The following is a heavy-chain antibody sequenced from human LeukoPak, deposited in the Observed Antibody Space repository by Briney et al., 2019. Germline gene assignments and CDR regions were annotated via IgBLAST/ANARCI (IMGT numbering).Heavy chain of an antibody. D-gene: IGHD3-16*01. J-gene: IGHJ4*02. CDR3: ARARFASLDY. CDR2: ISSSSSTI. CDR1: GFTFSSYS. Sequence: GGSLRLSCAASGFTFSSYSMNWVRQAPGKGLEWVSYISSSSSTIYYADSVKGRFTISRDNAKNSLYLQMNSLRAEDTAVYYCARARFASLDYWGQGTLVTVSS. V-gene: IGHV3-48*01.